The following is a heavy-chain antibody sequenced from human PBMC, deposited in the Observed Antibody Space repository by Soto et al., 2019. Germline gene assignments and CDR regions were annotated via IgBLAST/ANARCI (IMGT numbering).Heavy chain of an antibody. J-gene: IGHJ4*02. V-gene: IGHV3-33*01. CDR1: GFTFDSYG. CDR2: IWYDGGNK. D-gene: IGHD2-2*01. CDR3: ARDYLVVPHRVIDY. Sequence: QVQLVESGGGVVEPGRSLRLSCAASGFTFDSYGLRWVGQAQGKGLRWVAVIWYDGGNKYHADSVKGGFTISRDNSKNTLYLQMNSLRAEDTAVYYCARDYLVVPHRVIDYWGQGTLVTVSS.